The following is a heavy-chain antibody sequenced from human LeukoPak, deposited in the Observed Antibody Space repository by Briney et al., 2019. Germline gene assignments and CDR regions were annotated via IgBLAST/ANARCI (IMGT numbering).Heavy chain of an antibody. Sequence: PGGSLRLSCAASGFTFSRYWMTWVRQAPGKGLERVANIKQDGTEKYYVDSVKGRFTISRDNAKNSLYLQMNSLRAEDTAVYYCAGDSEWGLLRSDYWGQGTLVTVSS. CDR2: IKQDGTEK. J-gene: IGHJ4*02. D-gene: IGHD1-26*01. CDR1: GFTFSRYW. CDR3: AGDSEWGLLRSDY. V-gene: IGHV3-7*05.